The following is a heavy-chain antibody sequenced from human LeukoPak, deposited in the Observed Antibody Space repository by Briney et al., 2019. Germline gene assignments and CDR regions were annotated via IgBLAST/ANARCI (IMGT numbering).Heavy chain of an antibody. D-gene: IGHD6-6*01. CDR1: GFTFDDYD. CDR2: INLNGGST. J-gene: IGHJ3*02. Sequence: PGGSLRLSCAASGFTFDDYDMSWVRQAPGKGLEWVSGINLNGGSTGYGDSVKGRFTISRDNAKKPLYLQMNSLRAEDTALYYCARQLPGVDVFDIWGQGTMVTVSS. V-gene: IGHV3-20*04. CDR3: ARQLPGVDVFDI.